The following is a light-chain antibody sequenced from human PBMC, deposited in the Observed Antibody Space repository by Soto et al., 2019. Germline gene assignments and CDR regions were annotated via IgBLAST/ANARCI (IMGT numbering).Light chain of an antibody. CDR1: ESLLHDNGFNY. CDR2: LGS. J-gene: IGKJ3*01. CDR3: MQARHFPGT. V-gene: IGKV2-28*01. Sequence: DIVMTQSPLSLPVTPGEPASISCRSSESLLHDNGFNYLDWYVQKPGQSPQLLIYLGSTRVSGVPDRFSGSGSGTAFTLEISRVEAEDVGVYYCMQARHFPGTFGPGTKVDI.